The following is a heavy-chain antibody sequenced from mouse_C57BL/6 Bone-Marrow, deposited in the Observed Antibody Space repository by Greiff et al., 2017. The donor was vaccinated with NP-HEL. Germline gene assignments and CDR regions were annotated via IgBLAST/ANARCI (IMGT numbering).Heavy chain of an antibody. J-gene: IGHJ4*01. CDR2: ISNGGGST. CDR3: ASPHYSNGSLYAMDY. CDR1: GFTFSDYY. Sequence: EVQLVESGGGLVQPGGSLKLSCAASGFTFSDYYMYWVRQTPEKRLEWVAYISNGGGSTYYPDTVKGRFTISRDNAKNTLYLQMSRLKSEDTAMYYCASPHYSNGSLYAMDYWGQGTSVTVSS. D-gene: IGHD2-5*01. V-gene: IGHV5-12*01.